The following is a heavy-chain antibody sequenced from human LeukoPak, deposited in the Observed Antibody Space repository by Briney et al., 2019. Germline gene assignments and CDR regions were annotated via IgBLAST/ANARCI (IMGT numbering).Heavy chain of an antibody. CDR3: ARHVRGYSGYDSINFFDY. CDR2: IFYSGST. Sequence: PSETLSLTCTVSGGSISSYYWSWIRQPPGKGLEWIEYIFYSGSTDYNPSLKSRVSISVDTSKNQFSLNLSSVTAADTAMYYCARHVRGYSGYDSINFFDYWGQGTLVTVSS. D-gene: IGHD5-12*01. CDR1: GGSISSYY. J-gene: IGHJ4*02. V-gene: IGHV4-59*01.